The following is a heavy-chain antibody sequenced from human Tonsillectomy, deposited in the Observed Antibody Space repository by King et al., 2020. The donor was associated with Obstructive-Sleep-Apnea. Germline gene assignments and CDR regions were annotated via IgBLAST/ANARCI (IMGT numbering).Heavy chain of an antibody. D-gene: IGHD2-15*01. V-gene: IGHV4-59*01. CDR3: ARGPSADFDY. CDR2: IYYSGNP. J-gene: IGHJ4*02. Sequence: QLQESGPGLVKPSETLSLTCTVSGGSISSYYWSWIRQPPGKGLEWIAYIYYSGNPNYNPALKSRVTISVDTSKNQFSLELTSVTAADTAVYYCARGPSADFDYWGQGTLVTVSS. CDR1: GGSISSYY.